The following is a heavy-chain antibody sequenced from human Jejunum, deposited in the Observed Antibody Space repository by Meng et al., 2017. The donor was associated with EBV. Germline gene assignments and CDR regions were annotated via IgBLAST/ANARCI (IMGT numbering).Heavy chain of an antibody. Sequence: ELQLVESGGGLVQPGGSLRLSCAASGFTFSTYWMHWVRQTPGKGLEWVSRINNDGSTTQYADSVRGRFTISRDNAKSTLYLQMNSLTAEDTAVYYCARNYRDYWGQGTLVTVSS. CDR1: GFTFSTYW. CDR3: ARNYRDY. J-gene: IGHJ4*02. V-gene: IGHV3-74*03. CDR2: INNDGSTT. D-gene: IGHD4-11*01.